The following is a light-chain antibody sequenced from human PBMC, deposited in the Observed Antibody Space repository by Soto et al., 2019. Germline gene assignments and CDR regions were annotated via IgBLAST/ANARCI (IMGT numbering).Light chain of an antibody. CDR2: MGS. Sequence: DIVMTQSPLSLPVTPGEPASISCRSSQSLLHSSGNNYLDWYLQKPGQSPQLLIFMGSSRASGVPDRFSGSGSGTDFTLEISRVEAEDVGVYYCMQALQTPWTFGQGNQVEIK. CDR3: MQALQTPWT. CDR1: QSLLHSSGNNY. J-gene: IGKJ1*01. V-gene: IGKV2-28*01.